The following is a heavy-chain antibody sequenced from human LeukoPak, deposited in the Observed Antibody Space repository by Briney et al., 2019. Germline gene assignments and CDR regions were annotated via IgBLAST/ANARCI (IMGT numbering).Heavy chain of an antibody. CDR1: GGSISSGSYY. CDR3: AKGGAYIGEPLDY. Sequence: SETLSLTCTVSGGSISSGSYYWSWIRQPAGKGLEWIGRIYTSGSTNYNPSLKSRVSISVDTSKNQSYLKLRSVTAADTAMYYCAKGGAYIGEPLDYWGQGTLVTVSS. D-gene: IGHD1-14*01. J-gene: IGHJ4*02. CDR2: IYTSGST. V-gene: IGHV4-61*02.